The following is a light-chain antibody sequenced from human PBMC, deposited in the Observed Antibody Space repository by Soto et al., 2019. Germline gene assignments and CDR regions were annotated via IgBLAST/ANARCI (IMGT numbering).Light chain of an antibody. CDR2: DNV. V-gene: IGLV1-51*01. CDR3: GSWDNKLRAYV. Sequence: QSVLTQPPSVSATPGQKVTISCSGSGSNLGRNYVSWYQQLPGTAPRLLIYDNVYRFSGIPDRFSASKSGTSATLGIAGLQTGDEGDYYCGSWDNKLRAYVFGTGTKVTVL. CDR1: GSNLGRNY. J-gene: IGLJ1*01.